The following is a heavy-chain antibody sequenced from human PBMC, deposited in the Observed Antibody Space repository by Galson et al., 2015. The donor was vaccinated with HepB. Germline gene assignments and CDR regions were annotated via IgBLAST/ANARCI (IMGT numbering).Heavy chain of an antibody. CDR1: GFTFSNYA. J-gene: IGHJ4*02. V-gene: IGHV3-23*01. CDR3: AKGHTEFVY. Sequence: SLRLSCAVSGFTFSNYAMNWVRQAPGKGLEWVSAISGSGGSAYYADSVKGRFTISRDNSKNTLYLQMNSLRADDTAVYYCAKGHTEFVYWGQGTLVTVSS. D-gene: IGHD5-18*01. CDR2: ISGSGGSA.